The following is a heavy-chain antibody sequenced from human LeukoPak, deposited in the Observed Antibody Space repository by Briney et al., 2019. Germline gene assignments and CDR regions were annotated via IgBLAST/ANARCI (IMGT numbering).Heavy chain of an antibody. D-gene: IGHD2-15*01. J-gene: IGHJ4*02. V-gene: IGHV1-18*01. CDR3: ARSYSAQHFDY. CDR1: GYTFTSYG. Sequence: AAVKVSCKASGYTFTSYGISWVRQGPGQGLEWMGWISAYNGNTNYAQKPQGRGTMTTDTSTSTPYMELRSRRSDDTVVYYCARSYSAQHFDYWGQGTPVTVSS. CDR2: ISAYNGNT.